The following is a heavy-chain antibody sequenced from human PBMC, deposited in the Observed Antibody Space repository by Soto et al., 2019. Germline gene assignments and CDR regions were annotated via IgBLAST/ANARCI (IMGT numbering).Heavy chain of an antibody. CDR3: ARTSCTTTACQAHGIDV. J-gene: IGHJ6*02. V-gene: IGHV4-61*01. CDR1: GGSVSSGSYY. Sequence: SETLSLTCTVSGGSVSSGSYYWTWIRQPPAKGLEWLGYIYYSGTTNYNPPLKTRITISVDTSGNQFSLKLSSVTAADTAVYFCARTSCTTTACQAHGIDVWGQGTTVTVSS. D-gene: IGHD4-4*01. CDR2: IYYSGTT.